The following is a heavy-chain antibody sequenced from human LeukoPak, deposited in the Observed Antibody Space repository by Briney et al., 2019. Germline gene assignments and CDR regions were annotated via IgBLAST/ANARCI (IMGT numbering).Heavy chain of an antibody. CDR3: ATIQRDHGFDI. Sequence: SETLCLTCAVYGGSFSGCYWSWIRQPPGKGLEWIGEINQSGSTNYNPSLKSRVTVSVDTSKNQFSLKLSSVTAADTAVYYCATIQRDHGFDIWGQGTLVTVSS. V-gene: IGHV4-34*01. CDR2: INQSGST. J-gene: IGHJ3*02. CDR1: GGSFSGCY. D-gene: IGHD6-25*01.